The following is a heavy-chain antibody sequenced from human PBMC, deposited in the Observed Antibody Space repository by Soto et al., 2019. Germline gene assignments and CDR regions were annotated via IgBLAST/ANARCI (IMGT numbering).Heavy chain of an antibody. CDR2: IYYSGST. D-gene: IGHD3-16*02. Sequence: PSETLSLTCTVSGGSVSSGSYYWSWIRQPPGKGLEWIGYIYYSGSTNYNPSLKSRVTISVDTSKNQFSLKLSSVTAADTAVYYCARDSYDYVWGSYRYTYFDYWGQGTLVTV. CDR3: ARDSYDYVWGSYRYTYFDY. J-gene: IGHJ4*02. V-gene: IGHV4-61*01. CDR1: GGSVSSGSYY.